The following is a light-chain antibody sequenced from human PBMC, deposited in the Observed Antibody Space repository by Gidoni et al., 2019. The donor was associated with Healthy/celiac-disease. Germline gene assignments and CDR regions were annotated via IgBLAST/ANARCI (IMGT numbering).Light chain of an antibody. Sequence: EIVLTQSPGTLSLSQGERATLSCRASQSVSSSYLAWYQQKPGQAPRLLIYGASSRATGIPDRFSVSWSGTDFTLTISRLEPEDFAVYYCHQYGSSPPITFGQGTRLEIK. V-gene: IGKV3-20*01. CDR1: QSVSSSY. J-gene: IGKJ5*01. CDR3: HQYGSSPPIT. CDR2: GAS.